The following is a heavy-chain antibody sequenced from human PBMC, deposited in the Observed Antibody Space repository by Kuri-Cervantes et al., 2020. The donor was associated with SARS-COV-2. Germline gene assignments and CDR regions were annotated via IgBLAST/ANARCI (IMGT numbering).Heavy chain of an antibody. Sequence: SETLSLTCTVSGGSISDYNWNWIRQPPGKGLEWIGYIYYSGSTNYNPSLKSRVTISVDTSKNQFSLKLSSVTAADTAVYYCARDHGGIMYYLDYWGQGTLVTVSS. J-gene: IGHJ4*02. CDR3: ARDHGGIMYYLDY. V-gene: IGHV4-59*01. CDR1: GGSISDYN. D-gene: IGHD4-23*01. CDR2: IYYSGST.